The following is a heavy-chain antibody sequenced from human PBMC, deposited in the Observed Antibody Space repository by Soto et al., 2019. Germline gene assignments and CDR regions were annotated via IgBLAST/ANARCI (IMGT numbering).Heavy chain of an antibody. CDR3: AKDAVPYNGKWDWFDS. Sequence: DVQLLESGGGLVQPGGSLTLSCAASRFTFSDFAMSWVRQAPGKGLEWVAAIGGGGADTYYADSVKGRFTISRDNSKNTLYLQMNSLRAEDTAVYYCAKDAVPYNGKWDWFDSWGQGTLVTVSS. J-gene: IGHJ5*01. CDR1: RFTFSDFA. CDR2: IGGGGADT. D-gene: IGHD1-26*01. V-gene: IGHV3-23*01.